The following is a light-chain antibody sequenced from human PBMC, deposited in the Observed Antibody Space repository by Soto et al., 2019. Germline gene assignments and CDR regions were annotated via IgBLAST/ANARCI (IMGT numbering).Light chain of an antibody. CDR1: QSVIGSY. CDR3: QQYGTSPLT. V-gene: IGKV3-20*01. Sequence: EIVLTQSPGTLSLSPGERATLSCRASQSVIGSYLAWYQQRPGQAPRLLIYGASSRATGIPDRFTGSGSGTDFAITISRLEPEDFAVYFCQQYGTSPLTFGQGTKVDFK. J-gene: IGKJ1*01. CDR2: GAS.